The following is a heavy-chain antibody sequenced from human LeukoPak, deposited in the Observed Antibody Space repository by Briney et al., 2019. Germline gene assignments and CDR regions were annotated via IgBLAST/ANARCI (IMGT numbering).Heavy chain of an antibody. D-gene: IGHD2-2*01. CDR1: GFTFSDYV. V-gene: IGHV3-30*02. CDR3: AKDSRQYCSSTSCSHYFDY. Sequence: GGSLRLSCAASGFTFSDYVMHWVRQPPGKGLQWVAFVRPGGSDKHYADSVKGRFTVSRDNSRNTLYLQMDSLRAEDTAVYYCAKDSRQYCSSTSCSHYFDYWGQGTLVTVSS. CDR2: VRPGGSDK. J-gene: IGHJ4*02.